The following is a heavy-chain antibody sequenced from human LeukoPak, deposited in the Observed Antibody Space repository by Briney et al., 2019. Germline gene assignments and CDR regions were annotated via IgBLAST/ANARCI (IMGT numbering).Heavy chain of an antibody. J-gene: IGHJ5*02. CDR2: IIPMLGIA. Sequence: GASVKVSCKASGGTFSSYTSSWVRPAPGQGLEWMGRIIPMLGIANYAQKFQGRVPITADKSTSTAYMELSSLRSEDTAVYYCASWPTPDRLVIMPKNWFDPWGQGTLVTVSS. V-gene: IGHV1-69*02. D-gene: IGHD3-9*01. CDR1: GGTFSSYT. CDR3: ASWPTPDRLVIMPKNWFDP.